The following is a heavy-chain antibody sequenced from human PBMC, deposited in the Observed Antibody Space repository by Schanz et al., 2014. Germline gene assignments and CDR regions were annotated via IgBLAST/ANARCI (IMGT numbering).Heavy chain of an antibody. J-gene: IGHJ2*01. V-gene: IGHV3-30*18. CDR3: AKDAPYPFDL. Sequence: VQLVESGGGVVQPGRSLRLSCAASGFMFSSYGMHWVRQAPGKGLEWVGVISYDGSKKSYADSVKGRFTISRDNSKNTLYLQMNGLRAEDSAVYYCAKDAPYPFDLWGRGTLXTVSS. CDR1: GFMFSSYG. CDR2: ISYDGSKK.